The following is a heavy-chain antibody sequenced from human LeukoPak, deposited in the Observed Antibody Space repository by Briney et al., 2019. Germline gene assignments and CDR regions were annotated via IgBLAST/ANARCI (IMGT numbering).Heavy chain of an antibody. CDR2: IIPIFGTA. CDR3: ARGASGWYANWFDP. Sequence: SVKVSCKASGGTFSSYAISWVRQAPGQGLEWMGGIIPIFGTANYAQKFQGRVTITTDESTSTAYMELSSLRSEDTAVYYCARGASGWYANWFDPWGQGTLVTVSS. CDR1: GGTFSSYA. V-gene: IGHV1-69*05. J-gene: IGHJ5*02. D-gene: IGHD6-19*01.